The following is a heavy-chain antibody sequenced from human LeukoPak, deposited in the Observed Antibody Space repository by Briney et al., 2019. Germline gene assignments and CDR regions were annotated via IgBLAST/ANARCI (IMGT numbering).Heavy chain of an antibody. D-gene: IGHD6-6*01. CDR2: ISYDGSNK. Sequence: GRSLRLSCAASGFTFSSYAMHWVRQAPGKGLEGVAVISYDGSNKYYADSVKGRFTISRDNSKNTLYLQMNSLRAEDTAVYYCARDPYSSSPLWGQEPWSPSPQ. V-gene: IGHV3-30-3*01. CDR1: GFTFSSYA. CDR3: ARDPYSSSPL. J-gene: IGHJ4*01.